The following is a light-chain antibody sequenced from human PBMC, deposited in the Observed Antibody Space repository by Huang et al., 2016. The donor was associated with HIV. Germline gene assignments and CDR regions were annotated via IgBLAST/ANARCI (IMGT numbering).Light chain of an antibody. CDR1: QSVNNF. CDR3: QQRDNWPG. Sequence: EIVLTQSPATLSLSPRERATLSCRASQSVNNFLAWYQQRPGQAPRLLSYDAAKRGTGIPARFSGSGSGTDFTLTISSLEPEDVATYYCQQRDNWPGFGGGTKVEIK. J-gene: IGKJ4*01. V-gene: IGKV3-11*01. CDR2: DAA.